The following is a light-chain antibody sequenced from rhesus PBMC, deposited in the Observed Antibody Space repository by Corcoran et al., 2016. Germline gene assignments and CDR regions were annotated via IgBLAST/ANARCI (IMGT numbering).Light chain of an antibody. V-gene: IGKV2S8*01. Sequence: DVVMTQSPLSLPITPGQPASISRRSSQSLLKVDGKTYLNWFQQKPGQPPRRLIFQVSDRDSGVPARISGSGAGTDFTLKISRVEAEDVGVYYCMQGTHLPPTFRQGTKVTIK. CDR1: QSLLKVDGKTY. CDR2: QVS. J-gene: IGKJ1*01. CDR3: MQGTHLPPT.